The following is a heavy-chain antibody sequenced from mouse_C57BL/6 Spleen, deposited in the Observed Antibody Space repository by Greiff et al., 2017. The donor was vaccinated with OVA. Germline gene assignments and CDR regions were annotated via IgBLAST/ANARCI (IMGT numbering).Heavy chain of an antibody. CDR1: GFSLTSYG. CDR2: IWRGGST. Sequence: VQGVESGPGLVQPSQSLSITCTVSGFSLTSYGVHWVRQSPGKGLEWLGVIWRGGSTDYNAAFMSRLSITKDNSKSQVFFKMNSLQADDTAIYYCAKNCYGSSYGYFDVWGTGTTVTVSS. J-gene: IGHJ1*03. V-gene: IGHV2-5*01. D-gene: IGHD1-1*01. CDR3: AKNCYGSSYGYFDV.